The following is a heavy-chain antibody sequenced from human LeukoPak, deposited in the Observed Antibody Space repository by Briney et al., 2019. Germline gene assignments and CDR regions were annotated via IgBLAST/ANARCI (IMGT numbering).Heavy chain of an antibody. CDR2: ISYDGSNK. D-gene: IGHD3-22*01. CDR1: GFTFSSYW. V-gene: IGHV3-30-3*01. J-gene: IGHJ4*02. CDR3: ARGGDSSGYTYYFDY. Sequence: GGSLRLSCAASGFTFSSYWMTWVRQAPGKGLEWVAVISYDGSNKYYADSVKGRFTISRDNSKNTLYLQMNSLRAEDTAVYYCARGGDSSGYTYYFDYWGQGTLVTVSS.